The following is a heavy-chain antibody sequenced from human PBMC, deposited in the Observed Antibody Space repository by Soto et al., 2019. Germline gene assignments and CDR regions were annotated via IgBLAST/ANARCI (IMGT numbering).Heavy chain of an antibody. D-gene: IGHD4-4*01. Sequence: SVKVSCKASGGTFSSYAISWVRQAPGQGLEWMGGIIPIFGTANYAQKFQGRVTITADESTSTAYMELSSLRSEDTAVYYCASAVTTDYYYYYGMDVWGQGTTVTVSS. CDR3: ASAVTTDYYYYYGMDV. V-gene: IGHV1-69*13. CDR2: IIPIFGTA. J-gene: IGHJ6*02. CDR1: GGTFSSYA.